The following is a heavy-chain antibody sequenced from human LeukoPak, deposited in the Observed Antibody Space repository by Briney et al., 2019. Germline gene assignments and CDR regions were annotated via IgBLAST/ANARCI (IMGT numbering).Heavy chain of an antibody. J-gene: IGHJ4*02. CDR3: ARGRGYSGYDFYFDY. Sequence: PSETLSLTCTVSGGSISSYYWSWIRQPAGKGLEWIGRIYTSGSTNYNPSLKSRVTMSVDTSKNQFSLKLSSVTAADTAVYYCARGRGYSGYDFYFDYWGQGTLVTVSS. CDR1: GGSISSYY. CDR2: IYTSGST. V-gene: IGHV4-4*07. D-gene: IGHD5-12*01.